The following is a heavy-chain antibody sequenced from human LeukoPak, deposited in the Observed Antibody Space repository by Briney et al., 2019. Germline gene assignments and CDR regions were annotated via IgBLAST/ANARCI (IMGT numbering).Heavy chain of an antibody. V-gene: IGHV3-33*08. Sequence: GRSLRLSCAASGFTVSSNYMSWVRQAPGKGLEWVAVIWYDGSNKYYADSVKGRFTISRDNSKNTLYLQMNSLRAEDTAVYYCARDLCSGGSCYERFDYWGQGTLVTVSS. CDR2: IWYDGSNK. D-gene: IGHD2-15*01. J-gene: IGHJ4*02. CDR1: GFTVSSNY. CDR3: ARDLCSGGSCYERFDY.